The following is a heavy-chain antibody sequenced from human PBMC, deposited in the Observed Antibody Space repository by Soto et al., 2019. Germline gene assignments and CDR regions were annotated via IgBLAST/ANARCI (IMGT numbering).Heavy chain of an antibody. CDR1: DGSVTSENSY. Sequence: SETLSLTCSVSDGSVTSENSYWSWIRQPPGKGLEWLGYISNSGSTTYNPSLTGRVTLSIDTSKNQFSLNLNSVTAADTAFDYCARDTYIYGSDSFDPWGQGTLVTVS. CDR3: ARDTYIYGSDSFDP. V-gene: IGHV4-61*01. D-gene: IGHD5-18*01. CDR2: ISNSGST. J-gene: IGHJ5*02.